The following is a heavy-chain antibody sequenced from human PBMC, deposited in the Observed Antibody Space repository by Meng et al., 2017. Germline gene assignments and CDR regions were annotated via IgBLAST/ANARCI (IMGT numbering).Heavy chain of an antibody. D-gene: IGHD3-3*01. CDR2: ISAYNGNT. J-gene: IGHJ5*02. CDR1: GYTFTSYG. CDR3: ARGYYDFWSGYYGREDWFDP. Sequence: ASVKVSCKASGYTFTSYGISWVRQAPGQGLEWMGWISAYNGNTNYAQKLQGRVTMTTDTSTSTAYMELRSLRSDDTAVYYCARGYYDFWSGYYGREDWFDPWGQGTLVTVSS. V-gene: IGHV1-18*01.